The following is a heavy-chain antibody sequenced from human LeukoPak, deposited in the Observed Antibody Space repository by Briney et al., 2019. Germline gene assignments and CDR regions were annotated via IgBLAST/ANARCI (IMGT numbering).Heavy chain of an antibody. D-gene: IGHD5-12*01. Sequence: SETLSLTCTVSGYSISSGYYWGWIRQPPGKGLEWIGSIYHSGSTYYNPSLKSRVTISVDTSKNQFSVKLSSVTAADTAVYYCARMLRFLDYWGQGTLVTVSS. V-gene: IGHV4-38-2*02. CDR1: GYSISSGYY. CDR3: ARMLRFLDY. J-gene: IGHJ4*02. CDR2: IYHSGST.